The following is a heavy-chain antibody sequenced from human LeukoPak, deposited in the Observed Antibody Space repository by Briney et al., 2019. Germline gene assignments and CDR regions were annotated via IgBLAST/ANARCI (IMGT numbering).Heavy chain of an antibody. J-gene: IGHJ6*02. D-gene: IGHD4-11*01. CDR2: LWYDGSNK. V-gene: IGHV3-33*01. CDR1: GFTFSSYG. Sequence: PGGSLRLSCAASGFTFSSYGMHWVRQALGKGLEWVAVLWYDGSNKYYADSVKGRFTISRDNSKNTLYLQMNSLRAEDTAVYYCARDNDYSSPYYYYYYGMDVWGQGTTVTVSS. CDR3: ARDNDYSSPYYYYYYGMDV.